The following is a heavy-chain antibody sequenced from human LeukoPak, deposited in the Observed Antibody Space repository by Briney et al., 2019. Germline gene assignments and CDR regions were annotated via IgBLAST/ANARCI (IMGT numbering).Heavy chain of an antibody. CDR3: ARSLEGVGATTFDY. D-gene: IGHD1-26*01. CDR2: IYSGGST. J-gene: IGHJ4*02. CDR1: GFTVSSNY. Sequence: AGGSLRLSCAASGFTVSSNYMSWVRQAPGKGLEWVSVIYSGGSTYYADPVKGRFTISRDNSKNTLYLQMNSLRAEDTAVYYCARSLEGVGATTFDYWGQGTLVTVSS. V-gene: IGHV3-66*02.